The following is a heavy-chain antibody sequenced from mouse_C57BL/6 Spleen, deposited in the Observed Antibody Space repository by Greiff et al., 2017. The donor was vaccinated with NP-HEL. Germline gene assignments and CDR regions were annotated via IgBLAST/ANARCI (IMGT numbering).Heavy chain of an antibody. D-gene: IGHD1-1*01. Sequence: DVQLQESGPGLVKPSQSLSLTCSVTGYSITSGYYWNWIRQFPGNKLEWMGYISYDGSNNYNPSLKNRISITRDTSNNQFFLKLNSVTTEDTATYYCARDGTTVSRYWYFDVWGTGTTVTVSS. V-gene: IGHV3-6*01. CDR2: ISYDGSN. CDR1: GYSITSGYY. CDR3: ARDGTTVSRYWYFDV. J-gene: IGHJ1*03.